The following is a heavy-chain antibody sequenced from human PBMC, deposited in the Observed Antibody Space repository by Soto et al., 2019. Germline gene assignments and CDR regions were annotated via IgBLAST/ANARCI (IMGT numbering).Heavy chain of an antibody. CDR1: GYSFTSYW. CDR2: IYPGDSDT. V-gene: IGHV5-51*01. D-gene: IGHD3-22*01. Sequence: PGESLKISCKGSGYSFTSYWIGWVRQMPGKGLEWMGIIYPGDSDTRYSPSFQGQVTISADKSISTAYLQWSSLKASDTAMYYCARSGYYYDSSGYYPLDAFDIWGQGTMVTVSS. CDR3: ARSGYYYDSSGYYPLDAFDI. J-gene: IGHJ3*02.